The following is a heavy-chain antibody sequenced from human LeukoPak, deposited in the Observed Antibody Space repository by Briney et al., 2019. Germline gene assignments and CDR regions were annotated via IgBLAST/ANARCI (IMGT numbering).Heavy chain of an antibody. D-gene: IGHD6-19*01. V-gene: IGHV1-46*01. J-gene: IGHJ3*02. Sequence: ASVKVSCKASGYTFTSYYMHWVRHAPGQGLEWMGIINPSGGSTSYAQKFQGRVTMTRDTSTSTVYTELSSLSSEDTAVYYCARGGRERYSSGWTDAFDIWGQGTMVTVSS. CDR3: ARGGRERYSSGWTDAFDI. CDR1: GYTFTSYY. CDR2: INPSGGST.